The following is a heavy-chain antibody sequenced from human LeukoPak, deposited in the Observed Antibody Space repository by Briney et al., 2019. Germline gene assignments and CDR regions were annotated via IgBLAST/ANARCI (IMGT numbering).Heavy chain of an antibody. CDR3: AKISSH. D-gene: IGHD3-3*02. CDR2: INTGGTIT. V-gene: IGHV3-48*03. Sequence: GGSLRLSCAASGFTFSSYEMNWVRQAPGKGLEWISYINTGGTITYYADSVKGRFTISRDNSRNMLYLEMNSLRPEDTAVYYCAKISSHWGQGTLVTVSS. CDR1: GFTFSSYE. J-gene: IGHJ4*02.